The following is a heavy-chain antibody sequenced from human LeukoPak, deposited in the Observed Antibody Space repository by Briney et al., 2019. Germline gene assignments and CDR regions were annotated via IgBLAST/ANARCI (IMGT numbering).Heavy chain of an antibody. CDR3: ARIAAAGGYFDY. J-gene: IGHJ4*02. Sequence: GGSLRLSCAASGFTVSSNYMSWVRQAPGKGLEWVSVIYSSGSTYYADSVKGRFTISRDNSKNTLYLQMNSLRAEDTAVYYCARIAAAGGYFDYWGQGTLVTVSS. D-gene: IGHD6-13*01. CDR2: IYSSGST. CDR1: GFTVSSNY. V-gene: IGHV3-66*01.